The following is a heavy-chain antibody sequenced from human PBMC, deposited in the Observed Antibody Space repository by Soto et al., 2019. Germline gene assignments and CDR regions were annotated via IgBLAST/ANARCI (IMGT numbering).Heavy chain of an antibody. V-gene: IGHV1-69*01. CDR2: IIPLFRTP. Sequence: QVQLVQSGAEVKKPGSSVKVSCKASGGIFSTYAISWLRQAPGQGLEGMGGIIPLFRTPNYAHRFQGRVTTTADESTSTAYMDLSRLRSEDTAVYYCARDRDDYGTGNYYNRIDFWGQGTLVTVSS. CDR1: GGIFSTYA. D-gene: IGHD3-10*01. CDR3: ARDRDDYGTGNYYNRIDF. J-gene: IGHJ4*02.